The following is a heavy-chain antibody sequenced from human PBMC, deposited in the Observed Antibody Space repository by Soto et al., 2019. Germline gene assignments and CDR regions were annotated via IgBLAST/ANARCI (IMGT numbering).Heavy chain of an antibody. D-gene: IGHD4-17*01. Sequence: QVQLVQSGAEVKKPGASVKVSCKPSGYTFTRYAISWVRQAPGQGLEGMGWINAYNGNTHYAQKLQGRVTMTTDTSTSTAYMELRNLRSDDTAVYYCARDVAYGLIAYWGQGALVTVSS. CDR1: GYTFTRYA. J-gene: IGHJ4*02. V-gene: IGHV1-18*01. CDR2: INAYNGNT. CDR3: ARDVAYGLIAY.